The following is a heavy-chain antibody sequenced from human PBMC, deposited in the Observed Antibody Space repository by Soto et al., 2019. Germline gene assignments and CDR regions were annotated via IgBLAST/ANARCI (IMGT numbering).Heavy chain of an antibody. CDR2: INPSGGST. CDR3: GRFGGATVTPRYYYYGMDV. J-gene: IGHJ6*04. D-gene: IGHD4-4*01. CDR1: GYTFTSYY. V-gene: IGHV1-46*01. Sequence: ASVKVSCKASGYTFTSYYMHWVRQAPGQGLEWMGIINPSGGSTSYAQKFQGRVTMTRDTSTSTVYMELSSLRSEDTAVYYCGRFGGATVTPRYYYYGMDVGGKGTTVTVSS.